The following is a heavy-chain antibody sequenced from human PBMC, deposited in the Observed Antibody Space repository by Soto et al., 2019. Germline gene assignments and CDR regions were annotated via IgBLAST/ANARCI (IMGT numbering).Heavy chain of an antibody. CDR1: GFTFSTHW. CDR2: INSDASST. V-gene: IGHV3-74*01. D-gene: IGHD6-13*01. J-gene: IGHJ4*02. CDR3: ASGLVEHSSSWYDY. Sequence: EVQLVESGGGLVHPGGSLRLSCTASGFTFSTHWMHWVRQAPGKGLVWVSRINSDASSTDYADSVRGRFTISRDRAKNTLYLQMISLRAEDTAVDYWASGLVEHSSSWYDYWGQGTLVTVSS.